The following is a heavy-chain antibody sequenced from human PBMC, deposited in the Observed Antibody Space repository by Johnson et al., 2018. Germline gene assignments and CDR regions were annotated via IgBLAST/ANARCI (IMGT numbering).Heavy chain of an antibody. CDR1: GFTFNHYG. D-gene: IGHD1-26*01. V-gene: IGHV3-30*18. J-gene: IGHJ6*02. CDR3: AKDVGPSVTSYYYGMDI. CDR2: IAYDGSNK. Sequence: QVQLVQSGGGVVQPGRSLRLSCVASGFTFNHYGMHWVRQAPGKGLEWVTVIAYDGSNKYDADSVKGRFIISRDNSKNTLYLQMNSPRAEDTAMYYCAKDVGPSVTSYYYGMDIWGQGTTVTVSS.